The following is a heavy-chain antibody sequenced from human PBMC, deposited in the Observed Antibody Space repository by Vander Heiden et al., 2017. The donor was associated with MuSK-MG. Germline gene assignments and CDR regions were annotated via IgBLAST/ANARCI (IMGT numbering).Heavy chain of an antibody. CDR2: ISSSGSTV. V-gene: IGHV3-48*01. J-gene: IGHJ4*02. CDR3: ARDRTATNGDYYFDY. D-gene: IGHD4-17*01. CDR1: GFTFSSYS. Sequence: EVQVVESGGGLVQPGGSLRLSCAASGFTFSSYSMNWVRQAPGKGLEWVSYISSSGSTVYYADSVKGRFTISRDSAKNSLYLQMNSLRAEDTAVYYCARDRTATNGDYYFDYWGQGTLVTVSS.